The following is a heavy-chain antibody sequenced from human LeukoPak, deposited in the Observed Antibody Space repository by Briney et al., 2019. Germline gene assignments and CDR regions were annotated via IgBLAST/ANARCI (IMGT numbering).Heavy chain of an antibody. J-gene: IGHJ4*02. V-gene: IGHV4-59*01. CDR2: IYYSGST. D-gene: IGHD5-24*01. CDR1: GGSISSYY. Sequence: PSETLSLTCTVSGGSISSYYWSWIRQPPGKGLEWIGYIYYSGSTNYNPSLKSRVTISVDTSKNTFSLKLSSVTAADTAVYYCARVGRRDGYRLALYYFDYWGQGTLVTVSS. CDR3: ARVGRRDGYRLALYYFDY.